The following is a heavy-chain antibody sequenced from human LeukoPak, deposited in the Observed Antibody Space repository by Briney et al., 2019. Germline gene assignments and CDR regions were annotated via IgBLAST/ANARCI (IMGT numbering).Heavy chain of an antibody. CDR1: GGTFSSYA. CDR3: ARGGSSGYYWGVKNLNDY. CDR2: IIPIFGTA. D-gene: IGHD3-22*01. Sequence: EASVKVSCKASGGTFSSYAISWVRQAPGQGLEWMGGIIPIFGTANYAQKFQGRVTMTRNTSISTAYMELSSLRSEDTAVYYCARGGSSGYYWGVKNLNDYWGQGTLVTVSS. V-gene: IGHV1-69*05. J-gene: IGHJ4*02.